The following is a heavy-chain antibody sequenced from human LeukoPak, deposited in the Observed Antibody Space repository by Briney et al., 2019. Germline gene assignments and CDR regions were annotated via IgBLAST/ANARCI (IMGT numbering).Heavy chain of an antibody. CDR2: ISGSAGRR. Sequence: PGGSLRLSCTASGFTFTTYAMSWVRQAPGXGLEWVSVISGSAGRRYNADSVKGRFTISRDNSRNTLYLQMNSLRAEDTAVYYCAKEVYCGADCNKPGYGMDVWGQGTTVTVSS. D-gene: IGHD2-21*02. CDR3: AKEVYCGADCNKPGYGMDV. V-gene: IGHV3-23*01. CDR1: GFTFTTYA. J-gene: IGHJ6*02.